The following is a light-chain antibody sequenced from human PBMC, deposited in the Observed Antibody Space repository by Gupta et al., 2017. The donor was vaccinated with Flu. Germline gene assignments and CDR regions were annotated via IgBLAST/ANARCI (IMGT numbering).Light chain of an antibody. CDR1: QSVLYSSNNKNY. CDR3: QQDYSTLWT. V-gene: IGKV4-1*01. J-gene: IGKJ1*01. CDR2: WAS. Sequence: DIVMTQSPDSLAVSLGERATINCKSSQSVLYSSNNKNYLAWYQQKPGQPPKLLIYWASTRESGVPDRFSGRGSGTDFTLTISSLQAEDVAVYYCQQDYSTLWTFGQGTKVEIK.